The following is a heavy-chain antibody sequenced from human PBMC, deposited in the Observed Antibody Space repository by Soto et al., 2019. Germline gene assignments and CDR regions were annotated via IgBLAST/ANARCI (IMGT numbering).Heavy chain of an antibody. CDR2: ISSSSNAI. J-gene: IGHJ4*02. D-gene: IGHD6-19*01. CDR3: ARGGSSGWFFLDY. V-gene: IGHV3-48*03. Sequence: GSLRLSCAASGFTFSTYEMYWVRQAPGKGLEWVSYISSSSNAIYYGDSMKGRFTISRDNAKNSLHLRMSSLRAEDTAIYYCARGGSSGWFFLDYWGQGTLVTVSS. CDR1: GFTFSTYE.